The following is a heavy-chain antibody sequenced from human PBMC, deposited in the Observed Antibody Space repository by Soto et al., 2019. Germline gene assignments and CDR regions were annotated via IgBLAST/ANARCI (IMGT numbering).Heavy chain of an antibody. V-gene: IGHV3-23*01. CDR3: AKIGRNWNDPAREDFDY. J-gene: IGHJ4*02. Sequence: GGSLRLSCAASGFTFSSYAMSWVRQAPGKGLEWVSAISGSGGSTYYADSVKGRFTISRDNSKNTLYLQMNSLRAEDTAVYYCAKIGRNWNDPAREDFDYWGQGTLVTVSS. CDR2: ISGSGGST. CDR1: GFTFSSYA. D-gene: IGHD1-1*01.